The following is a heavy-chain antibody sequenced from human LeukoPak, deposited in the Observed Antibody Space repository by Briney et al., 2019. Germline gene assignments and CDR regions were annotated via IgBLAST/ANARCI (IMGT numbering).Heavy chain of an antibody. J-gene: IGHJ3*02. CDR3: ARGRPGAFDI. CDR2: ISRSGSTI. V-gene: IGHV3-48*03. CDR1: GFTFSSFE. Sequence: GGSLRLSCAASGFTFSSFEMNWVRQAPGKGLKWVSYISRSGSTIYYADSVKGRFPISRDNAKNSLYLQMNSLRVEDTAVCYCARGRPGAFDIWGQGTMVTVSS.